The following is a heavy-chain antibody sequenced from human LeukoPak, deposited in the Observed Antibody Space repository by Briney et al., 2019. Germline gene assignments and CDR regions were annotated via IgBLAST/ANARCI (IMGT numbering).Heavy chain of an antibody. Sequence: GGSLRLSCAASGSTFSSYAMSWVRQAPGKGLEWVSAISGSGGSTYYADSVKGRFTISRDNSKNTLYLQMNSLRAEDTAVYYCAKDHADLDWFDPWGQGTLVTVSS. V-gene: IGHV3-23*01. CDR3: AKDHADLDWFDP. CDR2: ISGSGGST. J-gene: IGHJ5*02. CDR1: GSTFSSYA. D-gene: IGHD2-2*01.